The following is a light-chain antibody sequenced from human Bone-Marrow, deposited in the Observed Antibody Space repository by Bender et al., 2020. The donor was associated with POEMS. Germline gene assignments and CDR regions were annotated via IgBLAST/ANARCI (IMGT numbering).Light chain of an antibody. J-gene: IGLJ3*02. Sequence: QSVLTQPPSVSESPRQRVTISCSGSSSNIGNHGVNWYQQLPGEAPKLLIYYDDLLTPGVSDRFSASKSGTSAYLAIRELQSEDEALYYCSAWDDSLSGWVFDGGTKLTVL. CDR2: YDD. CDR3: SAWDDSLSGWV. CDR1: SSNIGNHG. V-gene: IGLV1-36*01.